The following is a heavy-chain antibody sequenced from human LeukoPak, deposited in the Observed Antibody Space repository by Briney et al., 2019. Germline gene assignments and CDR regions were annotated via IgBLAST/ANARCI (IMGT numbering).Heavy chain of an antibody. D-gene: IGHD3-10*01. J-gene: IGHJ3*02. V-gene: IGHV4-4*07. CDR1: GGSISSYY. Sequence: SETLSLTCTVSGGSISSYYWSWIRQPAGKGLEWIGRIYTSGSTNYNPSLKSRVTMSVDTSKNQFSLKLSSVTAADTAVYYCARLLGPVVRGVIRAFDIWGQGTMVTVSS. CDR3: ARLLGPVVRGVIRAFDI. CDR2: IYTSGST.